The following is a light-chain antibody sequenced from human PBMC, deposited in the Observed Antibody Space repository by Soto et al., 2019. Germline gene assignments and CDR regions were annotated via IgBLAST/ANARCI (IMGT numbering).Light chain of an antibody. Sequence: DIVMTQSPDSLAVSLGERATINCKSSQSVLYSSNDKNFLTWYQQKPGQPPKLLIYWASTRESGVPDRFSGSGSGTDFTLTINSLQAEDVAVYYCHQYYGAPWTFGQGNKVEIK. J-gene: IGKJ1*01. CDR3: HQYYGAPWT. V-gene: IGKV4-1*01. CDR1: QSVLYSSNDKNF. CDR2: WAS.